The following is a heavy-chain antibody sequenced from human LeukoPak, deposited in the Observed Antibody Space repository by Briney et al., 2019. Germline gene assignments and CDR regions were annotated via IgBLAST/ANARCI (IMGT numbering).Heavy chain of an antibody. J-gene: IGHJ4*02. CDR1: GFTFSDYY. Sequence: PGGSLRLSCAASGFTFSDYYMSWIRQAPGKGLEWVSYISSSGATICYADSVKGRFTISRDNAKNSLYLQMNSLRAEDTAVYYCARVKYSGSYPHDYWGQGTLVTVSS. V-gene: IGHV3-11*04. CDR2: ISSSGATI. D-gene: IGHD1-26*01. CDR3: ARVKYSGSYPHDY.